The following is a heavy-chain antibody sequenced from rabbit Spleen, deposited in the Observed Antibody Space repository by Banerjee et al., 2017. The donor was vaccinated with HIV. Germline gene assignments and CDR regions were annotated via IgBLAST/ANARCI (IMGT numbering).Heavy chain of an antibody. J-gene: IGHJ4*01. CDR3: ARNTYGGGGWTTLNL. CDR2: IAGSSSGFT. D-gene: IGHD8-1*01. CDR1: GFSFSSSDY. Sequence: QSLEESGGDLVKPGASLTLTCTASGFSFSSSDYMCWVRQAPGKGLEWISCIAGSSSGFTYSATWAKGRFTCSKTSSTTVTLQMTSLTAADTATYFCARNTYGGGGWTTLNLWGPGTLVTVS. V-gene: IGHV1S40*01.